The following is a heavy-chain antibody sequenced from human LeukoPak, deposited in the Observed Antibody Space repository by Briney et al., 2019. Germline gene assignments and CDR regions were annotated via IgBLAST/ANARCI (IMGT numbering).Heavy chain of an antibody. J-gene: IGHJ6*02. D-gene: IGHD3-3*01. V-gene: IGHV1-8*01. Sequence: ASVKVSCKASGYTFTSYDINWVRQATGQGLEWMGWMNPNSGNTGYAQKFQGRVTMTRSTSISTAYMELSSLRSEDTAVYYCARASREVYYDFWSGYGYYGMDVWGQGTTVTVSS. CDR2: MNPNSGNT. CDR1: GYTFTSYD. CDR3: ARASREVYYDFWSGYGYYGMDV.